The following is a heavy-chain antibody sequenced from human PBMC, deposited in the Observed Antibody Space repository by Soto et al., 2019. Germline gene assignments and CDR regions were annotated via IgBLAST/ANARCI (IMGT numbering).Heavy chain of an antibody. J-gene: IGHJ4*02. CDR1: GFTFSSYS. CDR2: IGSSSSYI. V-gene: IGHV3-21*01. CDR3: ARSKIAVAGTGEFDY. D-gene: IGHD6-19*01. Sequence: EVQLVASGGGLVKPGGSLRLSCAASGFTFSSYSMSWVRQAPGKGLEWVSSIGSSSSYINYADSVKGRFTISRDNAKNSLYLQMNSLRAEDTAVYYCARSKIAVAGTGEFDYWGQGTLVTVSS.